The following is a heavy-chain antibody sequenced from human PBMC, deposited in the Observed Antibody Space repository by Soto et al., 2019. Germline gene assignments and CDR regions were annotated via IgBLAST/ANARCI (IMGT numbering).Heavy chain of an antibody. CDR1: GLTFSSSG. D-gene: IGHD6-19*01. CDR3: ARDLGGWYVIDY. CDR2: INSDGSST. Sequence: EVQLVESGGGLVQPGGPRRLSLAASGLTFSSSGMHGFPQAQGKGLVWFSRINSDGSSTSYADSVKGRFTISRDNAKNTLYLQMNSLRAEDTAVYYCARDLGGWYVIDYWGQGTLVTVSS. J-gene: IGHJ4*02. V-gene: IGHV3-74*01.